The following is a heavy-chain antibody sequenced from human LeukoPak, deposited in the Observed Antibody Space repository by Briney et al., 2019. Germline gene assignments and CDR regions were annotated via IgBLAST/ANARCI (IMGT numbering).Heavy chain of an antibody. V-gene: IGHV3-23*01. D-gene: IGHD3-3*02. Sequence: PGGSLRLSCAVSGFTFSGYAMSWVRQAPGKGLEWVSAISGSGSNTYHTDPVKGRCTISRDNSKNTLYLEMNSLRVEDTAIYYCAKHGSPGPIFYNGMDVWGVGTTVTVSS. CDR3: AKHGSPGPIFYNGMDV. CDR1: GFTFSGYA. CDR2: ISGSGSNT. J-gene: IGHJ6*04.